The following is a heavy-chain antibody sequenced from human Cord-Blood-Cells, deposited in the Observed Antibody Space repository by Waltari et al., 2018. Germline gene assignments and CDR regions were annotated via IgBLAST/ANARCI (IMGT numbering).Heavy chain of an antibody. CDR1: GFTFSSYG. CDR2: IWYDGSNK. CDR3: ARDRINFEHAFDI. Sequence: QVQLVESGGGVVQPGGSLRLSCAASGFTFSSYGMHWVRQAPGTGLEWVAVIWYDGSNKYYADAVKGRFTISRDNSKNTLYLQMNSLRAEDTAVYYCARDRINFEHAFDIWGQGTMVTVSS. J-gene: IGHJ3*02. V-gene: IGHV3-33*01.